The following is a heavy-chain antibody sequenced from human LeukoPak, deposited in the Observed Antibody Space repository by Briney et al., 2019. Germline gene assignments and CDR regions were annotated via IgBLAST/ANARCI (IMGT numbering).Heavy chain of an antibody. D-gene: IGHD2/OR15-2a*01. CDR2: ISGSGGST. CDR3: ARLSGGAFDI. V-gene: IGHV3-23*01. Sequence: GGSLRLSCAASGFTFSSHAMGWVRQAPGKGLEWVSLISGSGGSTHYADSVKGRFTISRDNSKNTLDLQMNSLRAEDTAVYYCARLSGGAFDIWGQGTLVTVSS. J-gene: IGHJ3*02. CDR1: GFTFSSHA.